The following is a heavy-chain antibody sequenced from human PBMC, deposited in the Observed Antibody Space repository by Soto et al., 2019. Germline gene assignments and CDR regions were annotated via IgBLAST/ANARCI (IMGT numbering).Heavy chain of an antibody. V-gene: IGHV3-30*18. D-gene: IGHD3-22*01. CDR1: GFTFSSYG. Sequence: SLRLSFAASGFTFSSYGMHWVRQAPGKGLEWVAVISYDGSNKYYADSVKGRFTISRDNSKNTLYLQMNSLRAEDTAVYYCAKDTRDYYDSSGYWIGNFDYWGQETLVTVSS. CDR2: ISYDGSNK. CDR3: AKDTRDYYDSSGYWIGNFDY. J-gene: IGHJ4*02.